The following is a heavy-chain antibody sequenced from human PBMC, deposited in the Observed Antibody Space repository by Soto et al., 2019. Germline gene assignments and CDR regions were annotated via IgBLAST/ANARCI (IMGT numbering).Heavy chain of an antibody. J-gene: IGHJ4*02. V-gene: IGHV1-3*01. CDR2: INAGNGNT. Sequence: ASVKVSCKASGYTFTSYAMHWVRQAPGQRLEWMGWINAGNGNTKYSQKFQGRVTITRDTSASTAYMELNSLRAEDTAVYYCARGSRVWFGELQGDYWGQGTLVTVSS. CDR3: ARGSRVWFGELQGDY. CDR1: GYTFTSYA. D-gene: IGHD3-10*01.